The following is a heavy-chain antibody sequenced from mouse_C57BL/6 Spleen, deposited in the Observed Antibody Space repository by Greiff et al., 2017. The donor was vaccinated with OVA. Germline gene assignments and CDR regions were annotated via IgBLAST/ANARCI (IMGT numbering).Heavy chain of an antibody. CDR2: ISYDGSN. J-gene: IGHJ4*01. CDR3: ARGGWDDYYAMDY. Sequence: EVKVEESGPGLVKPSQSLSLTCSVTGYSITSGYYWNWIRQFPGNKLEWMGYISYDGSNNYNPSLKNRISITRYTSKNQFFLKLNSVTTEDTATYYGARGGWDDYYAMDYWGQGTSVTVSS. D-gene: IGHD2-3*01. V-gene: IGHV3-6*01. CDR1: GYSITSGYY.